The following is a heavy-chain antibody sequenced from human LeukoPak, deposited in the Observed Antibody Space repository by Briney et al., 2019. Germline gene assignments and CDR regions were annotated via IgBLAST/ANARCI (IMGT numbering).Heavy chain of an antibody. J-gene: IGHJ4*02. V-gene: IGHV3-48*03. Sequence: GGSLRLSCAASGFTFSIYEMNWVRQAPGKGLEWVSYISTGGTTIHYADSVKGRFTISRDNAKNPLYLQMNSLRAEDTAVYYCARSGGNFDYWGQGTLVTVSS. CDR2: ISTGGTTI. D-gene: IGHD3-16*01. CDR3: ARSGGNFDY. CDR1: GFTFSIYE.